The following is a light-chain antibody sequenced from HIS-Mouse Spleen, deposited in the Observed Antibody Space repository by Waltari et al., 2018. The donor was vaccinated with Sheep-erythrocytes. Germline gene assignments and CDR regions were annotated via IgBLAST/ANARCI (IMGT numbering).Light chain of an antibody. Sequence: DIVMTQSPLSLPVTPGEPASISCRPRQSLLHSNGYNYLDWYLQKPGQSPQLLIYLGSNRASGVPDRFSGSGSGTDFTLKISRVEAEDVGVYYCMQALQTPRTFGQGTKLEIK. CDR3: MQALQTPRT. CDR1: QSLLHSNGYNY. V-gene: IGKV2-28*01. J-gene: IGKJ2*01. CDR2: LGS.